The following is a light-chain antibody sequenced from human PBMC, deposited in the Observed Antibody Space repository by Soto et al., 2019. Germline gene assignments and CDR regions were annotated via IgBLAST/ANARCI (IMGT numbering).Light chain of an antibody. V-gene: IGKV3-15*01. CDR2: GAS. J-gene: IGKJ3*01. CDR1: QSVSSN. Sequence: EIVMTQSPATLSVSPGETATLSCRASQSVSSNLAWYQQKCGQAPRLLIYGASTRATGIPARFIGSGSGTDFTLTISSLQLEDFAVYYCQQYNKWVTFGPGTKVDLK. CDR3: QQYNKWVT.